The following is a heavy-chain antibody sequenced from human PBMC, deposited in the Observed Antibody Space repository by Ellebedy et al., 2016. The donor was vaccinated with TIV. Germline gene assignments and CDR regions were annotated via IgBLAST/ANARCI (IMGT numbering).Heavy chain of an antibody. CDR1: GFTFSSYN. CDR3: ARDPADY. CDR2: ISTSGYTK. Sequence: GESLKISCSASGFTFSSYNMNWDRQAPGKGLECVSHISTSGYTKYYAESVKGRFTISRDNAKNSLYPQMNSLRDEETAVYYCARDPADYWGQGTLVTVSS. V-gene: IGHV3-48*02. J-gene: IGHJ4*02.